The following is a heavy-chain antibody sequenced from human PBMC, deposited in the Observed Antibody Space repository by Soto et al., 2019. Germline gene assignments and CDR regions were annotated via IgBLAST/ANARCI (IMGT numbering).Heavy chain of an antibody. D-gene: IGHD6-19*01. CDR1: GFTVSSNY. CDR3: ARTWPVAGTYGNWFDP. V-gene: IGHV3-66*01. J-gene: IGHJ5*02. Sequence: GGSLRLSCAASGFTVSSNYMSWVRQAPGKGLGWVSVIYSGGSTYYADSVKGRFTISRDNSKNTLYLQMNSLRAEDTAVYYCARTWPVAGTYGNWFDPWGQGTLVTVSS. CDR2: IYSGGST.